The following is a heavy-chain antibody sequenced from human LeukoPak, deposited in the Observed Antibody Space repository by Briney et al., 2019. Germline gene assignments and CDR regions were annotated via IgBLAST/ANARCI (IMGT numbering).Heavy chain of an antibody. CDR3: ARDPRGGYDFWSGSPNWFDP. V-gene: IGHV4-59*01. CDR1: GGSISSYY. CDR2: IYYSGST. D-gene: IGHD3-3*01. Sequence: SKTLSLTCTVSGGSISSYYWSLIRQPPGKGLEWIGYIYYSGSTNYNPSLKSRVTISVDTSKNQFSLKLSSVTAADTAVYYCARDPRGGYDFWSGSPNWFDPWGQGTLVTVSS. J-gene: IGHJ5*02.